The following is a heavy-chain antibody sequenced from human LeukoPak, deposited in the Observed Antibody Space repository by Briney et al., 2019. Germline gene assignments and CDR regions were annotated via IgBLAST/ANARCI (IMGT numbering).Heavy chain of an antibody. D-gene: IGHD6-6*01. V-gene: IGHV3-23*01. J-gene: IGHJ4*02. Sequence: GGSLRLSCAASGFTFDDYGMSWVRQAPGKGLEWVSAISDDGGSTYYTDSVKGRFTISRDNSKNTLYLQMNSLKVEDTAVYFCAKRVPYSSSSVYFDYWGQGTLVTVSS. CDR3: AKRVPYSSSSVYFDY. CDR2: ISDDGGST. CDR1: GFTFDDYG.